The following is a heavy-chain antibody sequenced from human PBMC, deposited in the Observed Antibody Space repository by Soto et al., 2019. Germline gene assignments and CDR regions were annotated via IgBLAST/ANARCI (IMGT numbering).Heavy chain of an antibody. V-gene: IGHV3-64D*08. CDR2: ISSNGGST. CDR3: VKDNCSGGSCYSGERAFDI. CDR1: GFTFSSYA. J-gene: IGHJ3*02. D-gene: IGHD2-15*01. Sequence: GGSLRLSCSASGFTFSSYAMHWVRQAPGKGLEYVSAISSNGGSTYYADSVKGRFTISRDNSKNTLYLQMSSLRAEDTAVYYCVKDNCSGGSCYSGERAFDIWGQGTMVTVSS.